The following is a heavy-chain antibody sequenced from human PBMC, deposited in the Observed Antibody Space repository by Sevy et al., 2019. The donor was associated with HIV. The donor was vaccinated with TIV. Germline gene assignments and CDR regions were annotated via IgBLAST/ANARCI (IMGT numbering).Heavy chain of an antibody. CDR2: ISGSGGST. D-gene: IGHD6-6*01. CDR3: AKHVESSRTYWYFDL. V-gene: IGHV3-23*01. J-gene: IGHJ2*01. CDR1: GFTFSSYA. Sequence: GGSLRLSCAASGFTFSSYAMSWVRQAPGKGLEWVSAISGSGGSTYYADSVKGRFTISRDNSKNTLYLQMNSLRAEDTAVYYCAKHVESSRTYWYFDLWGRGTLVTVSS.